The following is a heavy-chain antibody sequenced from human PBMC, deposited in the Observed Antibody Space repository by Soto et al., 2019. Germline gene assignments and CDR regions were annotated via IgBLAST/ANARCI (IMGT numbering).Heavy chain of an antibody. CDR1: GFNFRDFA. Sequence: EVQLVESGGGLVQPGRSLRISCAASGFNFRDFAMHWVRQAPGKGLEWVSGITWNSGGVDYADSVKGRYTISRDNAKNSLYLQITNLSAEDKGWYYCAKDTGTKYYYYRDVGCRCTMVTVSS. J-gene: IGHJ6*03. CDR2: ITWNSGGV. V-gene: IGHV3-9*01. D-gene: IGHD6-6*01. CDR3: AKDTGTKYYYYRDV.